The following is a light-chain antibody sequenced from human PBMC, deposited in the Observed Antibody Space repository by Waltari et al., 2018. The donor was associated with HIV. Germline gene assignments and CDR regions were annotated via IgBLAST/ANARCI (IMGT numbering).Light chain of an antibody. V-gene: IGLV1-51*02. J-gene: IGLJ3*02. CDR3: GTWDSNLSTGV. CDR2: ENN. Sequence: QSVLTQPPSVSAAPGEKVTISCSGSFPNIGNNYISWDQQCPGTAPKLLIYENNERPSGIPERFSGSKSGSSASLGITGLRTGDEADYYCGTWDSNLSTGVFGGGTKLTVL. CDR1: FPNIGNNY.